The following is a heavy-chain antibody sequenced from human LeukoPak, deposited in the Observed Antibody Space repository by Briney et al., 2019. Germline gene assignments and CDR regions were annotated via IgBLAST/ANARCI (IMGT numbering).Heavy chain of an antibody. CDR1: VYTFNDYY. Sequence: ASVKVSFLSCVYTFNDYYIHWVGHAPGHSLEWMGRVNPRGEITIYAQKFQGRVSMTRDTSTSTVYMALGSLRSEDTAVYCGEGGGTPYYFDVWGQGTLVTVSS. CDR3: EGGGTPYYFDV. V-gene: IGHV1-46*02. J-gene: IGHJ4*02. CDR2: VNPRGEIT. D-gene: IGHD3-16*01.